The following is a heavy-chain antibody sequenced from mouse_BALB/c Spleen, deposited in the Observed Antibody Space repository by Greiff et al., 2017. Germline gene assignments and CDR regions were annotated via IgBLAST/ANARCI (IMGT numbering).Heavy chain of an antibody. J-gene: IGHJ3*01. CDR2: IWAGGST. CDR3: ARVDYYGYGFAY. D-gene: IGHD1-2*01. Sequence: QVQLKESGPGLVAPSQSLSITCTVSGFSLTSYGVHWVRQPPGKGLEWLGVIWAGGSTNYNSALMSRLSISKDNSKSQVFLKMNSLQTDDTAMYYCARVDYYGYGFAYWGQGTLVTVSA. V-gene: IGHV2-9*02. CDR1: GFSLTSYG.